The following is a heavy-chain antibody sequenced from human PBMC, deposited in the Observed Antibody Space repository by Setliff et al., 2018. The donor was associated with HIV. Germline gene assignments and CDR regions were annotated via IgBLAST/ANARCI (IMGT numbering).Heavy chain of an antibody. D-gene: IGHD3-10*01. CDR3: AVYGTPPSYFDY. J-gene: IGHJ4*02. CDR2: INPSGGEP. Sequence: ASVKVSCKASGYTFTSYYIHWVRQAPGQGLEWMGIINPSGGEPSYAQRFQGRVTMTRDTSTSTVFMDLSSLSFEDTAVYYCAVYGTPPSYFDYWGQGTPVTVSS. CDR1: GYTFTSYY. V-gene: IGHV1-46*01.